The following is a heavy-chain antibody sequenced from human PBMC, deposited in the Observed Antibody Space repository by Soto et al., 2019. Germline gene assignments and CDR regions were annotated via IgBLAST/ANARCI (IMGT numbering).Heavy chain of an antibody. CDR1: GGSISSYY. D-gene: IGHD2-21*02. V-gene: IGHV4-59*01. CDR2: IYYSGST. CDR3: ARAYCGGDCWFDY. J-gene: IGHJ4*02. Sequence: SETLSLTCTVSGGSISSYYRSWIRQPPGKGLEWIGYIYYSGSTNYNPSLKSRVTISVDTSKNQFSLKLSSVTAEDTAVYYCARAYCGGDCWFDYWGQGTLVTVSS.